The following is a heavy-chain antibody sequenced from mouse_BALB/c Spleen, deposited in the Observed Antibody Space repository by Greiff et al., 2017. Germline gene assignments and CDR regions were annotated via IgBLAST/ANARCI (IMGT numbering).Heavy chain of an antibody. D-gene: IGHD2-2*01. CDR3: ARSSTMFTTDAMDY. Sequence: VQLQQSGAELAKPGASVKMSCKASGYTFTSYWMHWVKQRPGQGLEWIGYINPSTGYTEYNQKFKDKATLTADKSSSTAYMQLSSLTSEDSAVYYCARSSTMFTTDAMDYWGQGTSVTVSS. V-gene: IGHV1-7*01. CDR2: INPSTGYT. CDR1: GYTFTSYW. J-gene: IGHJ4*01.